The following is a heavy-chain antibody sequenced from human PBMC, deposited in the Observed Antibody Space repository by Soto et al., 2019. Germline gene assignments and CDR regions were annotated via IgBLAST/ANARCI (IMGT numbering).Heavy chain of an antibody. CDR3: QSGELKACIFD. CDR2: INPKSGGT. V-gene: IGHV1-2*06. Sequence: DSFQVSCKASGYTFTDYPTHWVRHAPGQGLEWLGRINPKSGGTSTAQKFQGRVTMTTDTSISTASIQRPRLTSADTATSYCQSGELKACIFD. D-gene: IGHD3-10*01. CDR1: GYTFTDYP. J-gene: IGHJ3*01.